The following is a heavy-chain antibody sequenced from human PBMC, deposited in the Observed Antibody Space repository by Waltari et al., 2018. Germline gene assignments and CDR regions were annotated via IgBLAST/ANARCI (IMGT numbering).Heavy chain of an antibody. V-gene: IGHV1-2*02. J-gene: IGHJ6*02. CDR1: GYTFTGYY. CDR3: ASHPNNYYDSSAVDV. D-gene: IGHD3-22*01. CDR2: INPNSGGT. Sequence: QVQLVQSGAEVKKPGASVKVSCKASGYTFTGYYMHWVRQAPGQGLEWMGWINPNSGGTNYAQKFQGRVTMTRDTTISTAYMELSRLRSDDTAVYYCASHPNNYYDSSAVDVWGQGTTVTVSS.